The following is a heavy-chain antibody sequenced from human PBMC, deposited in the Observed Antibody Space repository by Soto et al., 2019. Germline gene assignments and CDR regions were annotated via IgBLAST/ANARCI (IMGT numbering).Heavy chain of an antibody. V-gene: IGHV4-39*01. D-gene: IGHD6-19*01. J-gene: IGHJ3*02. Sequence: QLQLQESGPGLVKPSETLSLTCTVSGGSISSSSYYWGWIRQPPGKGLEWFWSIYYSGSTYYNPALKRRVTISVDTSKNPYSRKLSSVTAADTAVYYWARRRGQWLVQGSAFDIWGQGTMVTVSS. CDR1: GGSISSSSYY. CDR3: ARRRGQWLVQGSAFDI. CDR2: IYYSGST.